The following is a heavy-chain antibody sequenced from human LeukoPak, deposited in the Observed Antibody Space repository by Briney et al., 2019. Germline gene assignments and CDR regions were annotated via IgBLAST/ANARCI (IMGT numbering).Heavy chain of an antibody. CDR1: VFTFSSYT. J-gene: IGHJ4*02. D-gene: IGHD2-21*02. Sequence: GGSLRLSCAASVFTFSSYTMNWVRQAPGKGLEWVSSISDSGRFTYHADSVKGRFTVSRDNAKDSLYLQMNSLRAEDTAVYYCARASTDYCGGDCYHDYWGQGTLVTVSS. CDR3: ARASTDYCGGDCYHDY. V-gene: IGHV3-21*01. CDR2: ISDSGRFT.